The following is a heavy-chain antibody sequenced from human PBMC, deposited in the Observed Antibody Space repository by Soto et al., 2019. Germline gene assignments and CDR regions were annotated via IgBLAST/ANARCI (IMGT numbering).Heavy chain of an antibody. Sequence: SETLSLTCAVSGCSISSSNWWSWVRQPPGKGLEWIGEIYHSGSTNYNPSLKSRVTISVDKSKNQFSLKLSSVTAADTAVYYCARTYPPPTYYDFWSGYKGPYYYDYGMDVWGQGTTVTVSS. V-gene: IGHV4-4*02. CDR1: GCSISSSNW. D-gene: IGHD3-3*01. J-gene: IGHJ6*02. CDR3: ARTYPPPTYYDFWSGYKGPYYYDYGMDV. CDR2: IYHSGST.